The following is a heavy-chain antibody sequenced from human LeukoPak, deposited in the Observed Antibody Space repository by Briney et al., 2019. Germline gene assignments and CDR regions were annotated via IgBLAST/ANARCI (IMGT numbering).Heavy chain of an antibody. V-gene: IGHV3-30*02. CDR3: AKEIADCSSTNCYFLIIN. J-gene: IGHJ4*02. D-gene: IGHD2-2*01. Sequence: PGGSLRLSCAASGFTFNNYGMHWVRQAPGKGLEWVAFIRYDGSKKYYADSVKGRFTISRDNSKNTLYLQMNSLRAEDTAVYYCAKEIADCSSTNCYFLIINWGQGTLVTVSS. CDR1: GFTFNNYG. CDR2: IRYDGSKK.